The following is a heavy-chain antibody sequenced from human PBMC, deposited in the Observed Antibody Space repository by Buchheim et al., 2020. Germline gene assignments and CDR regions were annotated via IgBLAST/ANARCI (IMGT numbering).Heavy chain of an antibody. V-gene: IGHV4-30-2*01. J-gene: IGHJ6*02. D-gene: IGHD3-22*01. Sequence: QLQLQESGSGLVKPSQTLSLTCAVSGGSISSGGYSWSWIRQPPGKGLEWIGYIYHSGSTYYNPSLKSRVTISVDRSKNPFSLKLSSVTAADTAVYYCARVGKLLRPYYYGMDVWGQGTT. CDR3: ARVGKLLRPYYYGMDV. CDR2: IYHSGST. CDR1: GGSISSGGYS.